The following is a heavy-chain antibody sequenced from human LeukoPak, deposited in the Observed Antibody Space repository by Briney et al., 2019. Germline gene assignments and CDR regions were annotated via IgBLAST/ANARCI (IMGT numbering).Heavy chain of an antibody. J-gene: IGHJ4*02. CDR3: ARDSSSWSLFDY. CDR2: ISAYNGNT. D-gene: IGHD6-13*01. Sequence: ASVKVSCKASGYTFTSYGISWVRQAPGQGLEWMGWISAYNGNTNYAQKLRGRVTMTTDTSTSTAYMELRSLRSDDTAVYYCARDSSSWSLFDYWGQGTLVTVSS. CDR1: GYTFTSYG. V-gene: IGHV1-18*01.